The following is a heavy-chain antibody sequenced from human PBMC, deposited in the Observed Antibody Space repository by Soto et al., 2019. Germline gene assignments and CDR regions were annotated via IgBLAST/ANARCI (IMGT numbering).Heavy chain of an antibody. J-gene: IGHJ4*02. CDR2: IIPILGIA. CDR1: GGTFSSYT. D-gene: IGHD3-22*01. V-gene: IGHV1-69*08. CDR3: AREVYYDSSGYPLYYFDY. Sequence: QVQLVQSGAEVKKPGSSVKVSCKASGGTFSSYTISWVRQAPGQGLEWMGRIIPILGIANYAQKFQGRVTITADXCTXTXSMEMSSLRSEDTAVYYCAREVYYDSSGYPLYYFDYWGQGTLVTVSS.